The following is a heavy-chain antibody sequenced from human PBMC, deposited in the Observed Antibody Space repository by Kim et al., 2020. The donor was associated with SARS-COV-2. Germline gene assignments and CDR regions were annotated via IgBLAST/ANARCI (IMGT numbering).Heavy chain of an antibody. D-gene: IGHD6-13*01. V-gene: IGHV1-3*01. CDR1: GYTFTSYA. Sequence: ASVKVSCKASGYTFTSYAMHWVRQAPGQRLEWMGWINAGNGNTKYSQKFQGRVTITRDTSASTAYMELSSLRSEDTAVYYCARVAAAASVGYYYYGMDVWGQGTTVTVSS. CDR2: INAGNGNT. CDR3: ARVAAAASVGYYYYGMDV. J-gene: IGHJ6*02.